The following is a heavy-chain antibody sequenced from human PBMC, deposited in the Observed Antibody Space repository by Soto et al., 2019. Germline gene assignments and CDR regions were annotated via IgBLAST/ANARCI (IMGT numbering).Heavy chain of an antibody. D-gene: IGHD3-22*01. CDR3: ARDEGIYDSSGYSDYFDY. CDR1: GYTFTSYG. J-gene: IGHJ4*02. V-gene: IGHV1-18*01. Sequence: ASVKVSCKASGYTFTSYGISWVRQAPGQGLEWMGWISAYNGNTNYAQKLQGRVTMTTDTPTSTAYMELRSLRSDDTAVYYCARDEGIYDSSGYSDYFDYRAQGTLVTVSS. CDR2: ISAYNGNT.